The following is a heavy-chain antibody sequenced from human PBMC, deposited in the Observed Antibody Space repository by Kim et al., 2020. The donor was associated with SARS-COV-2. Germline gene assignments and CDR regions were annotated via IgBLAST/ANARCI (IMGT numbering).Heavy chain of an antibody. CDR3: AKDRHNWNDAPYYFDY. CDR2: ISYDGSNK. V-gene: IGHV3-30*18. D-gene: IGHD1-20*01. J-gene: IGHJ4*02. CDR1: GFTFSSNG. Sequence: GGSRRLSCAASGFTFSSNGMHWVRQAPGKGLERVAVISYDGSNKYYADSVKGRFTISRDNSKNTLYLQMNSLRAEDTAVYYCAKDRHNWNDAPYYFDYWGQRPLVPVTS.